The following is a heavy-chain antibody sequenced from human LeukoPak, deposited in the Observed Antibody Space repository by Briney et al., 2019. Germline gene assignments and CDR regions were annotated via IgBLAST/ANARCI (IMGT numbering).Heavy chain of an antibody. CDR3: ASADYYDSSGYSDY. J-gene: IGHJ4*02. V-gene: IGHV1-46*01. CDR1: GDTFAGHA. CDR2: INPSGGST. Sequence: GASVKVSCKASGDTFAGHAISWVRQAPGQGLEWMGIINPSGGSTSYAQKFQGRVTITADKSTSTAYMELSSLRSEDTAVYYCASADYYDSSGYSDYWGQGTLVTVSS. D-gene: IGHD3-22*01.